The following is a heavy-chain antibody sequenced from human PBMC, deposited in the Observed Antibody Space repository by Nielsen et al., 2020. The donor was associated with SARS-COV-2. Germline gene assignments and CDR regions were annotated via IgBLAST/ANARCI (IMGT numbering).Heavy chain of an antibody. CDR1: GFTFDDYA. J-gene: IGHJ4*02. V-gene: IGHV3-9*01. CDR2: ISWNSGSI. Sequence: SCAASGFTFDDYAMHWVRQAPGKGLEWVSGISWNSGSIGYADSVKGRFTISRDNAKNSLYLQMNSLRAEDTALYYCAKAPYSSSWYQYYFDYWGQGTLVTVSS. CDR3: AKAPYSSSWYQYYFDY. D-gene: IGHD6-13*01.